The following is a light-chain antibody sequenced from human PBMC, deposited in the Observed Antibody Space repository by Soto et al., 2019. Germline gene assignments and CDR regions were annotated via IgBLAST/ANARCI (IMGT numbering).Light chain of an antibody. Sequence: DIQLTQSPSFLSASVGDRVTITCRASQGIRTYLAWYLQRPGKAPKLLIYGASTLQSGVPSRFSGSGSGTEFTLKISRLQPEDFGTYLCQQLNSDWYAFGQGTKLEIK. CDR2: GAS. CDR3: QQLNSDWYA. V-gene: IGKV1-9*01. CDR1: QGIRTY. J-gene: IGKJ2*01.